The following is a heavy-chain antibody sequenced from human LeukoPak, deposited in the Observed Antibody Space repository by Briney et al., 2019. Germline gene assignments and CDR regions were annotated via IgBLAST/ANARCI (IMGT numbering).Heavy chain of an antibody. V-gene: IGHV4-59*01. D-gene: IGHD6-13*01. J-gene: IGHJ4*02. CDR2: IYYSGST. CDR1: GGSISSYY. CDR3: ARQPSSWFTSFDS. Sequence: SETLSLTCTVSGGSISSYYWSWIRQPPGKGLEWIAYIYYSGSTNYNPSLKSRVTISVDTSKNQFSLKLSSVTAADTAVYYCARQPSSWFTSFDSWGQGTLVTVSS.